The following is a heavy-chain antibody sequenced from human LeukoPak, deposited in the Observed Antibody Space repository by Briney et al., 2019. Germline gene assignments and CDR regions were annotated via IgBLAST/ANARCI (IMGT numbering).Heavy chain of an antibody. CDR1: GGSFSGYY. Sequence: PSETLSLTCAVYGGSFSGYYWSWIRQPPGKGLEWIGEINHSGSTNYNPSLKSRVTISVDTSKNQFSLKLSSVTAADTAVYYCAGGRSYTAMVLEDWFDPWGQGTPVTVSS. CDR3: AGGRSYTAMVLEDWFDP. V-gene: IGHV4-34*01. CDR2: INHSGST. J-gene: IGHJ5*02. D-gene: IGHD5-18*01.